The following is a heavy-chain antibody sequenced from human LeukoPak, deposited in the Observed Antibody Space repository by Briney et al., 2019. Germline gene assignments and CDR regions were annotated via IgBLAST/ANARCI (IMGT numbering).Heavy chain of an antibody. D-gene: IGHD3-22*01. Sequence: GGSLRLSCAASGFTFSDSAMSWVRQAPGKGLKWVSAISDSGGSTYYADSVKGRFTISRDNSQNTLYLQMNNLRAEDTAIYYCASQKEKFYDSSGNYWSQGTLVTVSS. V-gene: IGHV3-23*01. CDR3: ASQKEKFYDSSGNY. CDR2: ISDSGGST. CDR1: GFTFSDSA. J-gene: IGHJ4*02.